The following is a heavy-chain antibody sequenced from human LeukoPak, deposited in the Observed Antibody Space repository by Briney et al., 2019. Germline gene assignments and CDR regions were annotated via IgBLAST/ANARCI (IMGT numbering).Heavy chain of an antibody. CDR2: ISSSGSTI. CDR1: GSTFSSYE. V-gene: IGHV3-48*03. CDR3: ARGGLRYFDWLLPDFDY. J-gene: IGHJ4*02. D-gene: IGHD3-9*01. Sequence: GGSLRLSCAASGSTFSSYEMNWVRQAPGKGLEWVSYISSSGSTIYYADSVKGRFTISRDNAKNSLYLQMNSLRAEDTAVYYCARGGLRYFDWLLPDFDYWGQGTLVTVSS.